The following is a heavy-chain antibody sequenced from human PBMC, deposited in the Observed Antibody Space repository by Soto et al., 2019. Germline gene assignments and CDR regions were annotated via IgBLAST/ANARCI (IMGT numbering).Heavy chain of an antibody. CDR3: ARDRSNNWNYFGGMDV. D-gene: IGHD1-7*01. J-gene: IGHJ6*02. CDR2: INPNSGGT. V-gene: IGHV1-69*13. CDR1: GYTFTSYA. Sequence: VKVSCKASGYTFTSYAMHWVRQAPGRGLEWMGWINPNSGGTNYAQKFQGRVTITADESTSAAYMELSSLRSEDTAVYYCARDRSNNWNYFGGMDVWGQGTTVTVSS.